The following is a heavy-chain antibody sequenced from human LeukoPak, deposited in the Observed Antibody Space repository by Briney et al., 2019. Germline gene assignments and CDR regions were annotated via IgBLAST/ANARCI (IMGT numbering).Heavy chain of an antibody. Sequence: TPSETLSLTCAVSGGSISSGGYSWSWLRQPPGKGLEWIGYIYHSGSTYYNPSLKSRVTISVDRSKNQFSLKLSSVTAADTAVYYCARDYGDYGNGAFDIWGQGTMVTVSS. V-gene: IGHV4-30-2*01. CDR2: IYHSGST. J-gene: IGHJ3*02. CDR1: GGSISSGGYS. D-gene: IGHD4-17*01. CDR3: ARDYGDYGNGAFDI.